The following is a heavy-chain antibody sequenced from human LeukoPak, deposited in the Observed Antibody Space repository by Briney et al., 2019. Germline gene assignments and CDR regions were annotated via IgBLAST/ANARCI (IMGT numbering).Heavy chain of an antibody. CDR2: ISSSSSYI. V-gene: IGHV3-21*04. Sequence: GGSLRLSCAASGFIFSTYNIDWVRQAPGKGLEWVSSISSSSSYIYYADSVKGRFTISRDNAKNSLYLQMNSPRGEDTALYHCARVGGPSHYGGETYYMDVWGKGTTVTISS. CDR3: ARVGGPSHYGGETYYMDV. D-gene: IGHD4-23*01. J-gene: IGHJ6*03. CDR1: GFIFSTYN.